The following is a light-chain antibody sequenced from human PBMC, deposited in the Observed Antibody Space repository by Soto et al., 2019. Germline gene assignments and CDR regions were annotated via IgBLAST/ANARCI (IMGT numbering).Light chain of an antibody. J-gene: IGKJ2*01. CDR2: GAS. CDR1: QNISNY. CDR3: QQSYRTPYT. V-gene: IGKV1-39*01. Sequence: DIPMTQSPSSLSASLGDRVTITCRASQNISNYLNWYQQKPGKAPNLLIYGASSLQSAVPPRFSGSGSGTDSTLTISSLQPEDFATYYCQQSYRTPYTFGQGTKLEIK.